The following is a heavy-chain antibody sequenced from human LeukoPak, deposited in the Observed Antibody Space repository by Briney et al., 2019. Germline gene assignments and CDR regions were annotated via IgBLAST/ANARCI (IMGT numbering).Heavy chain of an antibody. J-gene: IGHJ4*02. Sequence: HAGGSLRLSCAASGFTFSSYAMSWVRQAPGKGLEWVSAISGSGGSTYYADSVKGRFTISRDNSKNTLYLQMNSLRSEDTAVYYCARETPDSSGWDWGQGTLVTVSS. V-gene: IGHV3-23*01. D-gene: IGHD6-19*01. CDR3: ARETPDSSGWD. CDR1: GFTFSSYA. CDR2: ISGSGGST.